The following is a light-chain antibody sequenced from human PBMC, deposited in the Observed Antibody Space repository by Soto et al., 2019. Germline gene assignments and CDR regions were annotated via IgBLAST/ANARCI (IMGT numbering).Light chain of an antibody. Sequence: QSALTQPASVSGSPGQSITISCTGSSSDVGGRDYVSWYQQHPGKVPKVIIYEVTRWPSGVSGRFSGSKSGNTASLTISGLQPEDEADYYCSSFTNTNTWVFGGGTKVTVL. J-gene: IGLJ3*02. CDR1: SSDVGGRDY. CDR2: EVT. V-gene: IGLV2-14*01. CDR3: SSFTNTNTWV.